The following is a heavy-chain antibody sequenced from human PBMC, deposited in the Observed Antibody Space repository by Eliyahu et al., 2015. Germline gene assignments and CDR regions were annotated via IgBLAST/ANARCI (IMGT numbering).Heavy chain of an antibody. CDR3: ARDRGFPDSFDV. J-gene: IGHJ3*01. Sequence: EVQLVESGGGLVQPGGSLRLSCAASGFPFGPFWMHWVRQAPGKGLGWVSHINSDGSTIRYADSVKGRFTISRDNAKNTLYLQMNGLRAEDTAVYYCARDRGFPDSFDVWGQGTMVTVSS. CDR2: INSDGSTI. CDR1: GFPFGPFW. D-gene: IGHD3-10*01. V-gene: IGHV3-74*01.